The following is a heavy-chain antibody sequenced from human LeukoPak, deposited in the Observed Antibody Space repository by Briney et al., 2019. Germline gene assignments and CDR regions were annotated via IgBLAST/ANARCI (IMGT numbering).Heavy chain of an antibody. V-gene: IGHV1-46*01. CDR2: INPSGDST. Sequence: ASVKVSCKASGNTFTSYYLHWVRQAPGQGLEWMGIINPSGDSTSYAQKFQGRVTITRDTSASTAYMELSSLRSEDTAVYYCATGEWELRGAFDIWGQGTMVTVSS. CDR3: ATGEWELRGAFDI. CDR1: GNTFTSYY. D-gene: IGHD1-26*01. J-gene: IGHJ3*02.